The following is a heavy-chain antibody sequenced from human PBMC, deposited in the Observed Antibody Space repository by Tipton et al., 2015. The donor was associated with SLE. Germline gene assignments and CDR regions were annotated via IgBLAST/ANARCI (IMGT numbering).Heavy chain of an antibody. J-gene: IGHJ6*03. Sequence: TLSLTCAVYGGSFSGYYWSWIRQPPGKGLERIGEINHSGSTNYNPSLKSRLTISVDTSKNQFSLKLSSVTAADTAVYYCARENYDFWSGYYEDYYMDVWGKGTTVTVSS. CDR1: GGSFSGYY. CDR3: ARENYDFWSGYYEDYYMDV. V-gene: IGHV4-34*01. D-gene: IGHD3-3*01. CDR2: INHSGST.